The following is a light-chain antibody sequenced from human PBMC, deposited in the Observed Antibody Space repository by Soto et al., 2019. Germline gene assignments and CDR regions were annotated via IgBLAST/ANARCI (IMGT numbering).Light chain of an antibody. CDR3: RQYNNWPLWT. J-gene: IGKJ1*01. V-gene: IGKV3-15*01. CDR2: GAS. Sequence: EIGMTQSAATLSLSPGERATLSCMASQSVSSNLAWFQQKPGQAPRLLIYGASTRATGIPARFSGSGSGTEFTLTISSLQSEDFAVYYCRQYNNWPLWTFGQGTKVDI. CDR1: QSVSSN.